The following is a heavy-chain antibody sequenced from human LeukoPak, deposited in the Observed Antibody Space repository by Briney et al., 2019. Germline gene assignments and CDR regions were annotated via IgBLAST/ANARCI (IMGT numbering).Heavy chain of an antibody. Sequence: GGSLRLSCAASGFTFSSYSMSWVRQAPGKGLEWVSAISGSGGSTYYADSVKGRFTISRDNSKNTLYLQMNSLGAEDTAVYYCAKAEVYYGSGSYYDYWGQGTLVTVSS. J-gene: IGHJ4*02. D-gene: IGHD3-10*01. CDR3: AKAEVYYGSGSYYDY. CDR2: ISGSGGST. CDR1: GFTFSSYS. V-gene: IGHV3-23*01.